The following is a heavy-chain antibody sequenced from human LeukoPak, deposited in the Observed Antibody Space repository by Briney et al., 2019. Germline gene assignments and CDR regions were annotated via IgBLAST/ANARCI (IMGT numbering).Heavy chain of an antibody. D-gene: IGHD6-6*01. J-gene: IGHJ6*03. V-gene: IGHV3-23*01. CDR2: ISGSGGST. CDR1: GFTFSSYA. CDR3: AKGLGSSGYYYYYYMDV. Sequence: GGSLRLSCAASGFTFSSYAMSWVRQAPGKGLEWVSAISGSGGSTYYADSVKGRFTISRDNSKNTLYLQMNSLRAEDTAVYYCAKGLGSSGYYYYYYMDVWGKGTTVTVSS.